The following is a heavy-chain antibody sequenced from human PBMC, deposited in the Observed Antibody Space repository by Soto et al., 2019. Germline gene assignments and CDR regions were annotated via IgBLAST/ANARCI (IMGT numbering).Heavy chain of an antibody. CDR3: ARAKWHDGSGRVREFDY. CDR2: ISYDGRNT. CDR1: GFTFGGYG. V-gene: IGHV3-33*01. Sequence: GGSLRLSCAASGFTFGGYGTHWVRQAPGKGLEWAAAISYDGRNTYYADSVQGRFAISRDNSKNTMYLQMNSLRVEDTAVYYCARAKWHDGSGRVREFDYWGQGALVTVSS. J-gene: IGHJ4*02. D-gene: IGHD3-10*01.